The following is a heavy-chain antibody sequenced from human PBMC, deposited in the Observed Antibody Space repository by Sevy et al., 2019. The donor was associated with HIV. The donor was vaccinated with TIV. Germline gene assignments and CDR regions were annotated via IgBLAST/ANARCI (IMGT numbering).Heavy chain of an antibody. D-gene: IGHD3-10*01. V-gene: IGHV3-23*01. Sequence: GGSLRLSCAASGFSFSSYSMNWVRQAPGQGLEWVSAISGSGGSTYYADSVKGRFTISRDNSKNTLYLQVISLRAEDTAVYYCAKGGFTMVRGVFDYWGQGTLVTVSS. CDR3: AKGGFTMVRGVFDY. CDR1: GFSFSSYS. J-gene: IGHJ4*02. CDR2: ISGSGGST.